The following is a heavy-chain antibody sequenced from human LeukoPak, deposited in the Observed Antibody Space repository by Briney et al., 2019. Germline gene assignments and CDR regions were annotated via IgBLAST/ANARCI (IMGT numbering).Heavy chain of an antibody. J-gene: IGHJ4*02. V-gene: IGHV3-23*01. Sequence: GGSLRLSCAASGFTFSSYAMSWVRQAPGKGLEWVSTFSGTSSTSYADAVKGRVTISRDNSKNTLYLQLNSLRAEDTAVYCCAKLKQWQPQPYFFEYWGQGALVTVAS. CDR3: AKLKQWQPQPYFFEY. CDR2: FSGTSST. CDR1: GFTFSSYA. D-gene: IGHD6-19*01.